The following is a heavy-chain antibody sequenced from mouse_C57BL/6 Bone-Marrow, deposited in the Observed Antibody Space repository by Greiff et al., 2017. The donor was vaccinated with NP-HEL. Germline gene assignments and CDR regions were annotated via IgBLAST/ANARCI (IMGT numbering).Heavy chain of an antibody. V-gene: IGHV5-2*01. CDR2: INSDGGST. CDR3: ARLITTGGWYFGV. CDR1: EYEFPSHD. Sequence: EVKLQESGGGLVQPGESLKLSCESNEYEFPSHDMSWVRKTPEKRLELVAAINSDGGSTYYPDTMERRFIISRDNTKKNLYLQMSSLRSADTALYDCARLITTGGWYFGVWGTGTTVTVST. J-gene: IGHJ1*03. D-gene: IGHD2-4*01.